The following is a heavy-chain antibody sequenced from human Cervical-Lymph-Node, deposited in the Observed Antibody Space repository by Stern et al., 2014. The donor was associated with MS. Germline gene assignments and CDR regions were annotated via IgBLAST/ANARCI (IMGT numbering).Heavy chain of an antibody. Sequence: QVQLVQSGGGVVQPGRSLRLSCAGSGFNFNRYGMHWVRQAPGQELEWVAFVSYDGIVQYYADSVKGRFIISRDNSKNTLSLQMSSLRREDTAVYYCANPVVTAISFDSWGQGTLVTVSS. CDR3: ANPVVTAISFDS. CDR1: GFNFNRYG. J-gene: IGHJ4*02. V-gene: IGHV3-30*18. D-gene: IGHD2-21*02. CDR2: VSYDGIVQ.